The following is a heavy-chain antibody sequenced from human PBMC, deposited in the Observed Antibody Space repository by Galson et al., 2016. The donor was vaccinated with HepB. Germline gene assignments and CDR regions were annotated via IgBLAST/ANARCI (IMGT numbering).Heavy chain of an antibody. J-gene: IGHJ4*02. CDR1: GDSVSSNIVA. D-gene: IGHD1-26*01. V-gene: IGHV6-1*01. Sequence: CAISGDSVSSNIVAWNWIRQSPSRGLEWLRRIYYRSRWYNDYATSMKSRITITPDTSRNQFSLRLTSVTPADTAVYYCARGRSYVHFDTWGQGTLVTVSS. CDR3: ARGRSYVHFDT. CDR2: IYYRSRWYN.